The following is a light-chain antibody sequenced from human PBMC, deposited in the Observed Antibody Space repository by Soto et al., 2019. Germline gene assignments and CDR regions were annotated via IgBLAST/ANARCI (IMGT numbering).Light chain of an antibody. Sequence: EIVLTQSPATLSLSPGERATLSCRASQSVSSYLAWYQHKPGQAPRLLIYDASNRATGIPARFSGSGSGTDFPLTISSLEPEDFAVYYCQQRGNWPFTFGPGTKVDI. CDR1: QSVSSY. CDR3: QQRGNWPFT. J-gene: IGKJ3*01. CDR2: DAS. V-gene: IGKV3-11*01.